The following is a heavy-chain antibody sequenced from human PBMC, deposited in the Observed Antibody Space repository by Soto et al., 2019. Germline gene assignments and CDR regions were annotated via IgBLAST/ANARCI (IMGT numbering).Heavy chain of an antibody. J-gene: IGHJ6*02. V-gene: IGHV1-69*13. CDR1: GGTFSSYA. CDR3: ARGQPKVRGVTYSMDV. CDR2: IIPIFGTA. D-gene: IGHD3-10*01. Sequence: SVKVSCKASGGTFSSYAISWVRQAPGQGLEWMGGIIPIFGTADYAQKFQGRVTITADESTSTAYMELSSLRSEDTAVYYCARGQPKVRGVTYSMDVWGQGTTVTVSS.